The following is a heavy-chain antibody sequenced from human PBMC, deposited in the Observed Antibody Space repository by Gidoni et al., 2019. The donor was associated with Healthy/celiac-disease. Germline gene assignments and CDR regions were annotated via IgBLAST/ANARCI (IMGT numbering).Heavy chain of an antibody. V-gene: IGHV1-46*01. Sequence: QVQLVQSGAEVKKPGASVKVSCQASGYTFTSYYMHWVRQAPGQGLEWMGIINPSGGSTSYAQKFQGRVTMTRDTSTSTVYMELSSLRSEDTAVYYCARDLTWELQDYWGQGTLVTVSS. J-gene: IGHJ4*02. D-gene: IGHD1-26*01. CDR2: INPSGGST. CDR3: ARDLTWELQDY. CDR1: GYTFTSYY.